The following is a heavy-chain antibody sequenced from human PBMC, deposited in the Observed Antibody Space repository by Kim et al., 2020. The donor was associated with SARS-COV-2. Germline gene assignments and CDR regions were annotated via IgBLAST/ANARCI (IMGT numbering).Heavy chain of an antibody. J-gene: IGHJ4*02. CDR3: AGRKAAAGNFDY. CDR2: IYYSGST. Sequence: SETLSLTCTVSGGSISSSSYYWGWIRQPPGKGLEWIGSIYYSGSTYYNPSLKSRVTISVDTSKNQFSLKLSSVTAADTAVYYCAGRKAAAGNFDYWGQGTLVTVSS. V-gene: IGHV4-39*01. CDR1: GGSISSSSYY. D-gene: IGHD6-13*01.